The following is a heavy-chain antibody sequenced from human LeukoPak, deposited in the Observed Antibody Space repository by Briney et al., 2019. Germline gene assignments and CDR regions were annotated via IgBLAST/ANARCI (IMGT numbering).Heavy chain of an antibody. CDR3: ATQLDTIVGATKSGRNAAFDI. D-gene: IGHD1-26*01. J-gene: IGHJ3*02. CDR2: INTNTGNP. Sequence: GASVKVSCKASGYTFTSYAMNWVRQAPGQGLEWMGWINTNTGNPTYAQGFTGRFVFSLDPSVSTAYLQISSLKAEDTAVSYCATQLDTIVGATKSGRNAAFDIWGPGTMVTASS. V-gene: IGHV7-4-1*02. CDR1: GYTFTSYA.